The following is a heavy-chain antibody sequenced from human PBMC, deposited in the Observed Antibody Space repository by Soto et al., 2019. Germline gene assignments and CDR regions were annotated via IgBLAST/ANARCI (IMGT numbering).Heavy chain of an antibody. CDR1: GGTFSRYA. V-gene: IGHV1-69*01. D-gene: IGHD6-19*01. Sequence: QVQLVQSWAEVKKPGSSVKVSCKASGGTFSRYAISWVRQAPVQGLEWMGGVIPIFGTANYAQKFQGRVTITADESTSKAYMELSSLRSEDTAVDYCARGSIAVAGSENWFDPWGQGTLVTVSS. CDR2: VIPIFGTA. J-gene: IGHJ5*02. CDR3: ARGSIAVAGSENWFDP.